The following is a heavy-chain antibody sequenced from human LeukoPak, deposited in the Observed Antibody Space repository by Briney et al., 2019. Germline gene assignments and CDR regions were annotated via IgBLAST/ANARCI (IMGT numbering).Heavy chain of an antibody. CDR2: IRGSGGST. V-gene: IGHV3-23*01. J-gene: IGHJ3*02. Sequence: GSLRLSCEASEFIFSTYDMNWVRQAPGKGLEWVSAIRGSGGSTFYADSVKGRFTISRDNSKNTLNLQMNSLRAEDTAVYYCAKSQLVGATYALDIWGQGTMVTVSS. D-gene: IGHD1-26*01. CDR3: AKSQLVGATYALDI. CDR1: EFIFSTYD.